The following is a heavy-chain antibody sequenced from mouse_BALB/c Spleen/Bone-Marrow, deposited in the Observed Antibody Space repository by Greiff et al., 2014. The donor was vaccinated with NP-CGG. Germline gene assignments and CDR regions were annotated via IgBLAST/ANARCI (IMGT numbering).Heavy chain of an antibody. CDR1: GFSLTSYG. CDR3: ARYYYGFLDY. D-gene: IGHD1-2*01. J-gene: IGHJ2*01. Sequence: VQGVESGPGLVAPSQTLSITCTVSGFSLTSYGVHWARQSPGKGLEWLGVIWAGGSTNYNSALMSRLSISKDNSKSQVFLKMNSLQTDDTAMYYCARYYYGFLDYWGQGTTLTVSS. V-gene: IGHV2-9*02. CDR2: IWAGGST.